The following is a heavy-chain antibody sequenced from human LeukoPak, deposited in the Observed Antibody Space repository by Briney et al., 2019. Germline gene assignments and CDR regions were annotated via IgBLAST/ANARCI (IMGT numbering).Heavy chain of an antibody. Sequence: SETLSLTCAVYGVSFSGYYWSWIRQPPGKGLEWIGEINHSGSTNYNPSLKSRVTISVDTSKNQFSLKLSSVTAADTAVYYCARGGVSPRDNWFDPWGQGALVTVSS. CDR3: ARGGVSPRDNWFDP. J-gene: IGHJ5*02. D-gene: IGHD1-14*01. V-gene: IGHV4-34*01. CDR1: GVSFSGYY. CDR2: INHSGST.